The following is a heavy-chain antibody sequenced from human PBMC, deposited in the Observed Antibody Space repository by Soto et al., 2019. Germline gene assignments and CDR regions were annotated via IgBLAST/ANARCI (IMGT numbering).Heavy chain of an antibody. CDR2: MKPNSGNT. Sequence: QVQLVQSGAEVKKPGASVKVSCKASGYTFPSYDINWVRQSTGQGLEWMVWMKPNSGNTGYAQKFHGGVTLPRNTFFGPAYMELSSLRSDDTAVDYWARAPGEDYFGYWGQGTLVTVSA. V-gene: IGHV1-8*01. CDR3: ARAPGEDYFGY. CDR1: GYTFPSYD. J-gene: IGHJ4*02.